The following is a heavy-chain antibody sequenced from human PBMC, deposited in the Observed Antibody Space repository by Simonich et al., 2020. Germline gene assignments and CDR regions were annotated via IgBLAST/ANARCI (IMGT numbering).Heavy chain of an antibody. Sequence: QVQLVQSGAEVKKPGASVKVSCKASGYTFTGYYMHWVRQAPGQGLEGMGVSNPNSGGTNYAQKFQGRVTMTRDTSISTAYMELSRLRSDDTAVYYCARGALTGDYYYMDVWGKGNTVTVSS. CDR1: GYTFTGYY. CDR3: ARGALTGDYYYMDV. V-gene: IGHV1-2*02. D-gene: IGHD7-27*01. J-gene: IGHJ6*03. CDR2: SNPNSGGT.